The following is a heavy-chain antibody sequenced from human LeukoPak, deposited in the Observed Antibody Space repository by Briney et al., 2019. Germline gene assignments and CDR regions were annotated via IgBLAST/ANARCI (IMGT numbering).Heavy chain of an antibody. Sequence: GGSLRLSCAASGFTFSSYWMSWVRQAPGKGLEWVANIKQDGSEKYYVDSVKGRFTISRDNAKNSLYLQMNSLRAEDTAVYYCAKDLLNAIAVAGIDYWGQGTLVTVSS. CDR3: AKDLLNAIAVAGIDY. CDR1: GFTFSSYW. J-gene: IGHJ4*02. D-gene: IGHD6-19*01. V-gene: IGHV3-7*01. CDR2: IKQDGSEK.